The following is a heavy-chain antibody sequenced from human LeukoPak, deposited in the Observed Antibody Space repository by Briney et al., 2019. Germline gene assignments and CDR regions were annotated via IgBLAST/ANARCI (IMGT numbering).Heavy chain of an antibody. J-gene: IGHJ4*02. CDR2: IHYDGPEK. D-gene: IGHD6-19*01. V-gene: IGHV3-30*02. Sequence: GGSLRLSCAASGFTFSSYAMSWVRQAPGKGLEWVAFIHYDGPEKYYGDSVRGRFTISRDNSKNTVYLQMNSLRVEDTAVYYCAKDVVGHQWVENYWGQGTLVTVSS. CDR3: AKDVVGHQWVENY. CDR1: GFTFSSYA.